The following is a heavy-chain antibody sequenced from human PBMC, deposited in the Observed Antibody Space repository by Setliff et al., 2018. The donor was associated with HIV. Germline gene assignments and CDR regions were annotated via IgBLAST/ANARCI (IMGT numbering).Heavy chain of an antibody. CDR2: IIPIFGTA. CDR3: AKVYSYDILTGYYPSLEY. D-gene: IGHD3-9*01. Sequence: ASVKVSCKASGGTFSSYAISWVRQAPGQGLEWMGGIIPIFGTANYAQKFQGRVTLTEDTSTGTAYMELSGLRSEDTAVYYCAKVYSYDILTGYYPSLEYWGQGTLVTVSS. V-gene: IGHV1-69*06. J-gene: IGHJ4*02. CDR1: GGTFSSYA.